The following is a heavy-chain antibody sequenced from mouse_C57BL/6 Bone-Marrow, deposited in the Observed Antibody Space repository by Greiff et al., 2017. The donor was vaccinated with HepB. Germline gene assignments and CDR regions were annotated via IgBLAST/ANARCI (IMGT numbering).Heavy chain of an antibody. CDR1: GFNIKDDY. J-gene: IGHJ4*01. CDR2: IDPENGDT. Sequence: DVKLQESGAELVRPGASVKLSCTASGFNIKDDYMHWVKQRPEQGLEWIGWIDPENGDTEYASKFQGKATITADTSSNTAYLQLSSLTSEDTAVYYCTYSSGYLGYDYAMDYWGQGTSVTVSS. CDR3: TYSSGYLGYDYAMDY. V-gene: IGHV14-4*01. D-gene: IGHD3-2*02.